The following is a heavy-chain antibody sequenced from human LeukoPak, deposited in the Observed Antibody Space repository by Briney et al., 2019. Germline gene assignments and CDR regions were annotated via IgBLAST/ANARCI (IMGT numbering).Heavy chain of an antibody. V-gene: IGHV3-7*01. CDR2: IRQDGNEK. CDR3: ARDGTAPGLYFDL. Sequence: PGGSLRLSCAVYGFTFSSYWMNWVRQAPGKGLEWVASIRQDGNEKSYVDSVKGRFTISRDNTKDSLYLQIDSLRAEDTAMYFCARDGTAPGLYFDLWGQGTLVTVSS. D-gene: IGHD6-13*01. CDR1: GFTFSSYW. J-gene: IGHJ4*01.